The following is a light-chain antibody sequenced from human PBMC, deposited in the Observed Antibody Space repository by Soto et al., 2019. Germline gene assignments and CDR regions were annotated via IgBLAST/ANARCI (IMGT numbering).Light chain of an antibody. Sequence: QSALTQPPSASGSPGQSVTISCTVTSSDVGANNDYVSWYQQHPGKAPKLMIYEVSKRPPGVPDRFSGSKSGNTASLTVSGLQADDEADYYCSSYAGSDNFVFGTGTKVTVL. CDR2: EVS. CDR1: SSDVGANNDY. J-gene: IGLJ1*01. V-gene: IGLV2-8*01. CDR3: SSYAGSDNFV.